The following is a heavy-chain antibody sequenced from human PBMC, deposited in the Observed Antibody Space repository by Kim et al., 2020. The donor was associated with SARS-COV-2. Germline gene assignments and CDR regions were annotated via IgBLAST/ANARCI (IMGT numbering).Heavy chain of an antibody. V-gene: IGHV3-23*03. D-gene: IGHD1-1*01. J-gene: IGHJ6*02. Sequence: VKRTLTISRDNSKNALYLQMKSLRGEDTAVYYCAKDQVREGPSYYYYGMDVWGQGTTVTVSS. CDR3: AKDQVREGPSYYYYGMDV.